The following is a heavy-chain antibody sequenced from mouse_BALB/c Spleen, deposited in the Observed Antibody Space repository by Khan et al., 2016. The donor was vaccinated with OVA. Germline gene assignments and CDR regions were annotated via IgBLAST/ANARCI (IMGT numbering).Heavy chain of an antibody. D-gene: IGHD2-1*01. CDR3: ARQYGHSPMDY. V-gene: IGHV5-6*01. J-gene: IGHJ4*01. CDR2: ISSGGNYT. CDR1: GFTFSSYG. Sequence: EVQLQESGGDLVKPGGSLKLSCAAAGFTFSSYGMSWIRQTPDKRLEWVSTISSGGNYTYYPDSVKGRFTISRDNAKNTLYLQMSSLKSEDTAMYYRARQYGHSPMDYWGQGTSVTVSS.